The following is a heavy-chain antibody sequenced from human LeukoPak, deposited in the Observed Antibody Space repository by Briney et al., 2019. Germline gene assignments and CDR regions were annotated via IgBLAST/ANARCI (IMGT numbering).Heavy chain of an antibody. D-gene: IGHD4-23*01. CDR3: AKDRRDYGGNIDY. CDR2: ISGSGGST. Sequence: GGSLRLSCAASGFTFSSYVMSWVRQAPGKGLEWVSSISGSGGSTYYADSVEGQFIISRDNSKNTLYLQMNSLRPEDTAVYYCAKDRRDYGGNIDYWGQGTLVTVSS. J-gene: IGHJ4*02. V-gene: IGHV3-23*01. CDR1: GFTFSSYV.